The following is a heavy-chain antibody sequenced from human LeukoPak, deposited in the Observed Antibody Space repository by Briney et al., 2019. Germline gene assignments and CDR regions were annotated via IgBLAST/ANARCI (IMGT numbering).Heavy chain of an antibody. Sequence: PSETLSLTCTFSGGSFSPAHWSWIRQPPGKGLEWIGYIYYSGSTNYNPSLKSRVTISVDTSKNQFSLKLSSVTAADTAVYYCARVSRGDYVWGSYRPMAFDIWGQGTMVTVSS. CDR1: GGSFSPAH. D-gene: IGHD3-16*02. J-gene: IGHJ3*02. CDR2: IYYSGST. CDR3: ARVSRGDYVWGSYRPMAFDI. V-gene: IGHV4-59*01.